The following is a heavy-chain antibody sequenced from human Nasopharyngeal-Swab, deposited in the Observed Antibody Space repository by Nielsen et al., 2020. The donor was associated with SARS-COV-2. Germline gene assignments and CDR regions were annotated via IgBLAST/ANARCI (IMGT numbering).Heavy chain of an antibody. CDR3: ARDDKVGRRSDGYILSY. CDR1: GFGFSNYA. J-gene: IGHJ4*02. Sequence: SCAASGFGFSNYAMHWVRQAPGKGLEWVAVIAYDGRNKYYADSVKGRFTISRDNSMNTLHLQMSDLRAEDTAMYYCARDDKVGRRSDGYILSYWGQGTLVTVSS. CDR2: IAYDGRNK. V-gene: IGHV3-30-3*01. D-gene: IGHD5-24*01.